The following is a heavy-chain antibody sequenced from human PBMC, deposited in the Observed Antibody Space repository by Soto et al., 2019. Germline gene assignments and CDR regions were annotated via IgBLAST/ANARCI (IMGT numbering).Heavy chain of an antibody. CDR2: IIPIFGTT. J-gene: IGHJ4*02. CDR1: GGTFSSYA. D-gene: IGHD3-9*01. V-gene: IGHV1-69*05. Sequence: SVKVSCKASGGTFSSYAISWVRQAPGQGLEWMGGIIPIFGTTNYAQKLQGRVTMTTDESTSTAYMELRSLRSDDTAVYYGARDLDILTGYYGFTFDYWGQGTLVTVSS. CDR3: ARDLDILTGYYGFTFDY.